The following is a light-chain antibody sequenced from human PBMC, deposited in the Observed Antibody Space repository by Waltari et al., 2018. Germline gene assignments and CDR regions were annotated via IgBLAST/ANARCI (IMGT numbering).Light chain of an antibody. J-gene: IGLJ3*02. CDR1: SSNIGSNF. Sequence: QSVMTQPPSASATPGQRVIISCSGSSSNIGSNFVYWYQHFPGTAPKLLIYRNNRRTSGVPDRFSCSKSGTSASLAISGLRSEDEAGYYCAAWDDSLNGVVFGGGTKLTVL. V-gene: IGLV1-47*01. CDR3: AAWDDSLNGVV. CDR2: RNN.